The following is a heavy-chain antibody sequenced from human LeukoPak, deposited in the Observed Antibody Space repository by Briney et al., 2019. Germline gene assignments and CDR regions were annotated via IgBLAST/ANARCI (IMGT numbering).Heavy chain of an antibody. Sequence: GGSLRLSCAASGFTFSSYAMSWVPQAPGKGLEWVSAISCSGDSKSYADSVKGRFTISRDNSKNTLYLQINSLRAEDTAVYYCANDYYGSGSYYYNWFDPWGQGTLVTVSS. CDR1: GFTFSSYA. CDR2: ISCSGDSK. J-gene: IGHJ5*02. CDR3: ANDYYGSGSYYYNWFDP. D-gene: IGHD3-10*01. V-gene: IGHV3-23*01.